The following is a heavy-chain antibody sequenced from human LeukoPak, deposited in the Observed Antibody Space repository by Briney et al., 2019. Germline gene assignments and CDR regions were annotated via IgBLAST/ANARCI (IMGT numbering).Heavy chain of an antibody. CDR1: VFSFSSYA. CDR2: IDSNGVST. J-gene: IGHJ4*02. CDR3: ARETSGWYSFDY. V-gene: IGHV3-64*01. Sequence: GGSLRLSCAASVFSFSSYAMHWVRQAPGKGLEYVSAIDSNGVSTYYANSVKGRFTISRDNSKNTLYLQMGSLRAEDMAVFYCARETSGWYSFDYWGQGTLVTVSS. D-gene: IGHD6-19*01.